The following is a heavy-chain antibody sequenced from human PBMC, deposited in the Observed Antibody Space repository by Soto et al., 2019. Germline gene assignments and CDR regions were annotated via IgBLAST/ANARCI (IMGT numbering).Heavy chain of an antibody. CDR1: GGSFKSGSYS. CDR3: ARDFAYFDS. D-gene: IGHD3-3*01. CDR2: VYHTGRT. J-gene: IGHJ4*02. V-gene: IGHV4-61*01. Sequence: SETLSLTCTVSGGSFKSGSYSWSWIRQPPGKGLEWIGCVYHTGRTSYNPSLKSRVSISMDTSKNQFSLNLDSVTAADTAVYFCARDFAYFDSWGQGTLVTVSS.